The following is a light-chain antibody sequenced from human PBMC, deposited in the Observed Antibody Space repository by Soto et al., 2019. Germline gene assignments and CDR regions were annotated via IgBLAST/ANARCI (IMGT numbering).Light chain of an antibody. J-gene: IGKJ1*01. CDR3: QQYSSNST. CDR2: KAS. CDR1: QTISSW. Sequence: GDIVTITCRASQTISSWFVWYHQKPWKAAKLLIYKASTLKSGVPSRFSGSGYGTEFTITISSLQPDDVETYCCQQYSSNSTFGQGTKVDIK. V-gene: IGKV1-5*03.